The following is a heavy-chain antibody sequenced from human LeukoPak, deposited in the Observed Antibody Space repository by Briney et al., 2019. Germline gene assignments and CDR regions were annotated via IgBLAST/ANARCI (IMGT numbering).Heavy chain of an antibody. V-gene: IGHV1-8*01. CDR1: GYTFTSYD. CDR3: ARTIVVRYYYYYGKDV. D-gene: IGHD2-15*01. J-gene: IGHJ6*02. Sequence: GASVKVSCKASGYTFTSYDINWVRQATGQGLEWMGWMNPNSGNTGYAQKFQGRVTMTRNTSISTAYMELSSLRSEDTAVYYCARTIVVRYYYYYGKDVWGQGTTVTVSS. CDR2: MNPNSGNT.